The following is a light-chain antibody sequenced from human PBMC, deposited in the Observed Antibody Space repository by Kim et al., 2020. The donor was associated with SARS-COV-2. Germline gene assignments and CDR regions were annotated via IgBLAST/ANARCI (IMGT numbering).Light chain of an antibody. CDR2: YKSDSDK. V-gene: IGLV5-45*02. Sequence: QPVLTQPSSLSASPGASASLTCTLRSDINVGTYMIYWYQQKPGSPPQFLLKYKSDSDKQQGSGVPRRFSGSKDASANAGTLLISGLQSEDEADYYCLIWHSSAWVFGGGTQLTVL. J-gene: IGLJ3*02. CDR1: SDINVGTYM. CDR3: LIWHSSAWV.